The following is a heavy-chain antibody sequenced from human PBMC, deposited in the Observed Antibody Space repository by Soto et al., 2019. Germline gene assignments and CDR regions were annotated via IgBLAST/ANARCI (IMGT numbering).Heavy chain of an antibody. V-gene: IGHV3-23*01. J-gene: IGHJ2*01. CDR3: AKEPVGPDWYFDL. Sequence: GGSLRLSCAASGFTFGSYAMSWVRQAPGKGLEWVSGISGSGISTHYADSVKGRFTVSRDNSKNTLYLQMNSLRAEDTAVYNCAKEPVGPDWYFDLWGRGTLVTVSS. CDR2: ISGSGIST. CDR1: GFTFGSYA.